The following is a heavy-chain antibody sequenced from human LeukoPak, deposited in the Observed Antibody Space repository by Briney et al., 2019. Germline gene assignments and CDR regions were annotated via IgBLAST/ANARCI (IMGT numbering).Heavy chain of an antibody. CDR2: IYYTGKN. J-gene: IGHJ4*02. CDR1: GGSINSHH. D-gene: IGHD2-15*01. V-gene: IGHV4-59*08. Sequence: PSETLSLTCAVSGGSINSHHWGWIRQPPGKGLEWIGDIYYTGKNNYNPSLKSRVTISLDTSKNHLSLNLTSVLAADTAIYYCVRRDIGWNYFASWARESWLPSPQ. CDR3: VRRDIGWNYFAS.